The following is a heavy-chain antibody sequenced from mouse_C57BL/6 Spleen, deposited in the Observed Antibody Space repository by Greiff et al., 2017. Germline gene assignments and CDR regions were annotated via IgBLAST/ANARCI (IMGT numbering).Heavy chain of an antibody. Sequence: VQLQQSGAELVKPGASVKISCKASGYAFSSYWMNWVKQRPGKGLEWIGQIYPGDGDTNYNGKFKGKATLTADKSSSTAYMQLSSLTSEDSAVYFCARSGNYYGSSDYWGQGTTLTVSS. D-gene: IGHD1-1*01. CDR2: IYPGDGDT. V-gene: IGHV1-80*01. CDR1: GYAFSSYW. J-gene: IGHJ2*01. CDR3: ARSGNYYGSSDY.